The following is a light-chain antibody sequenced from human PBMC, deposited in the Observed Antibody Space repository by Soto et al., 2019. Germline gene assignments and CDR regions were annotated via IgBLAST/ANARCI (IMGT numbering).Light chain of an antibody. Sequence: QPVLTQPPSVSGAPGQRVTISCTGSSSNIGAGYDVHWYQQLPGTAPKLLIYGNSNRPSGVPDRFSGSKSGTSASLAITGLQDEDEADYYCQSYDSSLKVFGGGTKLTVL. CDR1: SSNIGAGYD. V-gene: IGLV1-40*01. CDR2: GNS. J-gene: IGLJ2*01. CDR3: QSYDSSLKV.